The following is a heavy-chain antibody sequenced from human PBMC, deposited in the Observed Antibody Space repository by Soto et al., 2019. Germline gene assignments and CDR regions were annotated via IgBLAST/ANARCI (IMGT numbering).Heavy chain of an antibody. CDR2: INPNSGGT. V-gene: IGHV1-2*02. CDR1: GYTFTGYY. D-gene: IGHD3-10*01. Sequence: ASVKVSFKASGYTFTGYYMHWVRQAPGQGLEWMGWINPNSGGTNYAQKFQGRVTMTRDTSISTAYMELSRLRSDDTAVYYCARELRKGSSIDPWGQGTLVTVSS. CDR3: ARELRKGSSIDP. J-gene: IGHJ5*02.